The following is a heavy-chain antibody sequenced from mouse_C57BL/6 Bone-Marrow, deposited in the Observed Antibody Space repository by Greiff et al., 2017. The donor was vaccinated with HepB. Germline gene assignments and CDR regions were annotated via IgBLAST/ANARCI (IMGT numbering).Heavy chain of an antibody. CDR3: ARGGGGDYFDY. D-gene: IGHD1-1*02. CDR1: GYSFTSYY. CDR2: IYPGSGNT. Sequence: VQLQQSGPELVKPGASVKISCKASGYSFTSYYIHWVKQRPGQGLEWIGWIYPGSGNTKYNEKFKGKATLTADTSSSTAYMQLSSLTSEDSAVYYCARGGGGDYFDYWGQGTTLTVSS. J-gene: IGHJ2*01. V-gene: IGHV1-66*01.